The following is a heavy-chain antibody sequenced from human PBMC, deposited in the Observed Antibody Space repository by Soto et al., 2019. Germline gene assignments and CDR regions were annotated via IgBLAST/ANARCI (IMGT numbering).Heavy chain of an antibody. D-gene: IGHD1-1*01. CDR1: GYTFTDYY. J-gene: IGHJ4*02. CDR3: AKDRPRLTQQLDGVD. CDR2: INPNSGGT. V-gene: IGHV1-2*04. Sequence: ASVKVSCKASGYTFTDYYMHWVRQAPGQGLEWMGWINPNSGGTKYAQKFQAWVTMTADTSISTAYLELRGLTSDDTAVYYCAKDRPRLTQQLDGVDWGQGTLVTVSS.